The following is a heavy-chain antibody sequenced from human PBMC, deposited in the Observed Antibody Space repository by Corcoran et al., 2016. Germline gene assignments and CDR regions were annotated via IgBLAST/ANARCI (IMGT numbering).Heavy chain of an antibody. J-gene: IGHJ4*02. V-gene: IGHV1-46*01. CDR3: ERDHRVEESRLIDY. Sequence: QVQLVQSGAEVKKPGASVKVACKASGYTFTSYYMHWVRQAPGQGLEWIGIINPSGGSTSYAQKFQGRVTMTRDTSTSTVYMELSSLRSEDTAVYYCERDHRVEESRLIDYWGQGTMVTVSS. CDR1: GYTFTSYY. CDR2: INPSGGST.